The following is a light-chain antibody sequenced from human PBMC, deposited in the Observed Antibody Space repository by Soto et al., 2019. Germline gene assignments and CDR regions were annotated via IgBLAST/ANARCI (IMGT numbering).Light chain of an antibody. CDR1: QSVLYSSNNKNY. J-gene: IGKJ1*01. CDR2: WAS. CDR3: QQYYSTPT. V-gene: IGKV4-1*01. Sequence: DIVMTQSPDSLAVSLGERATINCKSSQSVLYSSNNKNYLAWYQQKPGQPPKLLIYWASTRESGVPDRFIGSGSGTDFTLTISSLQAEDVAVYYCQQYYSTPTFGQGTKVEIK.